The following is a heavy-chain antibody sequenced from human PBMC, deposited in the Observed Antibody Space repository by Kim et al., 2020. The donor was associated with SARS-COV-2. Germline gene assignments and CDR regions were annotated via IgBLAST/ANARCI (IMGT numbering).Heavy chain of an antibody. V-gene: IGHV4-34*01. Sequence: SETLSLTCAVYGGSFSGYYWSWIRQPPGKGLEWIGEINHSGSTNYNPSLKSRVTISVDTSKNQFSLKLSSVTAADTAVYYCAREAGDSSSWYQVHNWFDP. D-gene: IGHD6-13*01. CDR2: INHSGST. CDR3: AREAGDSSSWYQVHNWFDP. J-gene: IGHJ5*02. CDR1: GGSFSGYY.